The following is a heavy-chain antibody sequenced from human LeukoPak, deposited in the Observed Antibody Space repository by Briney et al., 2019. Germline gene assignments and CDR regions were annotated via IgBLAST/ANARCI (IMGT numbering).Heavy chain of an antibody. Sequence: PSETLSLTCAAYGGSFSGYYWSWVRQPPGKGLEWIGEINHSGSTNYNPSLKSRLTISVDTSKNQFSLKLSSVTAADTAVYYCARERHIYDFWSGYPMVVWGQGTPVTVSS. D-gene: IGHD3-3*01. V-gene: IGHV4-34*01. CDR3: ARERHIYDFWSGYPMVV. CDR1: GGSFSGYY. CDR2: INHSGST. J-gene: IGHJ4*02.